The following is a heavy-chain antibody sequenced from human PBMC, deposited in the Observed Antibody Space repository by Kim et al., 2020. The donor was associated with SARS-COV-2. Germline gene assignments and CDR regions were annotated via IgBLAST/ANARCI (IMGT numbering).Heavy chain of an antibody. CDR3: ARGDAGVSDY. Sequence: ASVKVSCKASGYTFTGYYIHWVRQAPGQGLEWMGWINPISGGTNYAQKFQGRVTVTSDTSITTANMELNRLTSDDTAVYFCARGDAGVSDYWGQGTLVTVSS. CDR1: GYTFTGYY. J-gene: IGHJ4*02. CDR2: INPISGGT. D-gene: IGHD2-8*01. V-gene: IGHV1-2*02.